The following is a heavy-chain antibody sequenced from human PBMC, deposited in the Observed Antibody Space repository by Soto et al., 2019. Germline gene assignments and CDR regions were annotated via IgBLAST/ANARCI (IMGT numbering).Heavy chain of an antibody. CDR1: GFTLRSYA. D-gene: IGHD1-1*01. CDR2: IGTTGVTT. V-gene: IGHV3-23*01. J-gene: IGHJ6*02. CDR3: ARDRASGSDWKTNYGMDV. Sequence: GGSLRLSCAASGFTLRSYAMFWVRQAPGRGLEWVSRIGTTGVTTHAVSVKGRFSISRDSSKNTLSLQMESLRGDDTAVYYCARDRASGSDWKTNYGMDVWGRGTTVTVSS.